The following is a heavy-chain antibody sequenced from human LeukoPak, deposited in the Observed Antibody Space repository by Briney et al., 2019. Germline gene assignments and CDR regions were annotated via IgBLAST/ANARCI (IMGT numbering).Heavy chain of an antibody. CDR1: GFTVSSNY. Sequence: PGGSLRLSCATSGFTVSSNYMSWVRQAPGKGLEWVSVIYSGGSTYYADSVKGRFTISRDNSKNTLYLQMNSLRAEDTAVYYCARVWYSGYDYHIDYWGQGTLVTVSS. CDR3: ARVWYSGYDYHIDY. CDR2: IYSGGST. D-gene: IGHD5-12*01. V-gene: IGHV3-66*01. J-gene: IGHJ4*02.